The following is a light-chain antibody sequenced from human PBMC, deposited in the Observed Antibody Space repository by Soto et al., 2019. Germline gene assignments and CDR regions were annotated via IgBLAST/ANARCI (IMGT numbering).Light chain of an antibody. Sequence: DIQMTQSPSSLSASVGDRVTITCRASQSISTFLLWYQQKPGKAPKGLIYSASKLESGVPSRFSGSGSGTEFTLPIRKPQPEDFSTFFWQQYTHYPPTFGRGNQGEMK. CDR1: QSISTF. CDR2: SAS. V-gene: IGKV1-39*01. CDR3: QQYTHYPPT. J-gene: IGKJ3*01.